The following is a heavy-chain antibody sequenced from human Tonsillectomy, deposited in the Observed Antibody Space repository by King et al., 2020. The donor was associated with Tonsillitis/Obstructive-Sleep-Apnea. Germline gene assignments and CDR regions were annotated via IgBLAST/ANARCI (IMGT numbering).Heavy chain of an antibody. Sequence: QLVQSGGGLVQPGGSLRLSCAASGFTFSSLWMGWVRQAPGKGLECVANVKRDGSESYYVDSVKGRFTISRDNAKNSLYLQMNSLRVEDTAVYYCARCPHYGVRVDWFDHWGQGTLVTVSS. CDR3: ARCPHYGVRVDWFDH. V-gene: IGHV3-7*01. CDR2: VKRDGSES. D-gene: IGHD4-17*01. J-gene: IGHJ5*02. CDR1: GFTFSSLW.